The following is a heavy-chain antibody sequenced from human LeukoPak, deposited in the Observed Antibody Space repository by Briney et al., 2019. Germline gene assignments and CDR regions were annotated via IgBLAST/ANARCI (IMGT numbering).Heavy chain of an antibody. D-gene: IGHD2-8*01. CDR3: ARDPEWDAFDI. Sequence: SETLSLTCTVSGGSISSYYWSWIRQPPGKGLEWIGYIYTSGSTNYNPSLKSRVTMSVDTSKNQFSLKLSSVTAADTAVYYCARDPEWDAFDIWGQGTMVTVSS. CDR1: GGSISSYY. CDR2: IYTSGST. J-gene: IGHJ3*02. V-gene: IGHV4-4*08.